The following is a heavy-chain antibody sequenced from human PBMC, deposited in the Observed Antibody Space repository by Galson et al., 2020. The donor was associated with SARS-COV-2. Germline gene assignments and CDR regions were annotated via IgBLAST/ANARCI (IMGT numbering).Heavy chain of an antibody. Sequence: GGSLRLSCAVSGFTFSRFGMNWVRQAPGKGLEWVSIISRSSNDIYYADSVKGRFTISRDNAKNSLYLEMNSLRADDTAVYYCAREGARDYDSSEPYDMDVWGEGTTVTISS. D-gene: IGHD3-22*01. CDR1: GFTFSRFG. J-gene: IGHJ6*03. V-gene: IGHV3-48*01. CDR3: AREGARDYDSSEPYDMDV. CDR2: ISRSSNDI.